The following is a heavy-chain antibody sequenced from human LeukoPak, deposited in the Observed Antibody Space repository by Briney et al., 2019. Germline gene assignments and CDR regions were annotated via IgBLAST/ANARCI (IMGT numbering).Heavy chain of an antibody. V-gene: IGHV1-18*01. CDR1: GYTFTNYG. J-gene: IGHJ4*02. CDR3: ARRYYYDNSGYYYFDY. D-gene: IGHD3-22*01. CDR2: ISAYNGNT. Sequence: ASVKVSCKASGYTFTNYGISWVRQAPGQGLEWMRWISAYNGNTNYAQKLQGRVTMTTDTSTGTAYMELRSLRSDDTAVYYCARRYYYDNSGYYYFDYWGQGTLVTVSS.